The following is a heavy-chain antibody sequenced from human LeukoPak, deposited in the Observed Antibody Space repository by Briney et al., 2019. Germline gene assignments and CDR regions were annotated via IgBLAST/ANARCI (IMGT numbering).Heavy chain of an antibody. Sequence: SVRVSCKVSGGTFRSYAISWVRQAPGQGLELMGGIIPMFGAANYAPKFRDRVTITTDDSTSTAYMELRSLRCEDTAMYYCGRGDSSSSVYYYYMDVWGKGTTVTVSS. CDR1: GGTFRSYA. V-gene: IGHV1-69*05. D-gene: IGHD6-6*01. CDR3: GRGDSSSSVYYYYMDV. J-gene: IGHJ6*03. CDR2: IIPMFGAA.